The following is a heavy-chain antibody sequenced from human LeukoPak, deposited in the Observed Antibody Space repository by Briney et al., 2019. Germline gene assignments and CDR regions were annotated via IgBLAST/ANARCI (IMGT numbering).Heavy chain of an antibody. J-gene: IGHJ4*02. CDR1: GYRLTGLS. D-gene: IGHD3-22*01. V-gene: IGHV1-24*01. CDR2: FDPEDGET. Sequence: ASVKVSCKVSGYRLTGLSMHWVRQAPGKGLEWMGGFDPEDGETIYAQKFQGRVTMTEDTSTDTAYMELSSLRSEDTAVYYCATSYYYDSSDYYRIDYWGQGTLVTVSS. CDR3: ATSYYYDSSDYYRIDY.